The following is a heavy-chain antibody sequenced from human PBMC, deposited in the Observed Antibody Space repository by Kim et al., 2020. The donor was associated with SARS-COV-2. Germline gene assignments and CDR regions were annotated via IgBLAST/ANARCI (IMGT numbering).Heavy chain of an antibody. V-gene: IGHV4-39*02. CDR1: GGSISSSSYY. J-gene: IGHJ6*02. D-gene: IGHD4-17*01. Sequence: TLSLTCSVSGGSISSSSYYWAWIRQPPGKGLEWIGNIYYSGSTYYNPSFKSRVTISVDTPKNHFSLKLRSVTAADTAVYFCATRRAYGDYHMDVWGQGTTVTVSS. CDR2: IYYSGST. CDR3: ATRRAYGDYHMDV.